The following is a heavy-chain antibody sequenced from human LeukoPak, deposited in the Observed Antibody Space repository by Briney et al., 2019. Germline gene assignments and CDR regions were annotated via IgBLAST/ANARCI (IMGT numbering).Heavy chain of an antibody. CDR2: IYYSGST. V-gene: IGHV4-61*08. Sequence: SETLSLTCTVSGGSISSGDYYWSWIREPPGKGLEWIGYIYYSGSTNYNPSLKSRVTISVDTSKNQFSLKLSSVTAADTAVYYCAGHTYTGLGDYWGQGTLVTVSS. CDR1: GGSISSGDYY. J-gene: IGHJ4*02. CDR3: AGHTYTGLGDY. D-gene: IGHD6-19*01.